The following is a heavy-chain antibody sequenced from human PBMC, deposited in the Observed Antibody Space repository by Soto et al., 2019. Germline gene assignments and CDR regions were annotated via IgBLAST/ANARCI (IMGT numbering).Heavy chain of an antibody. D-gene: IGHD3-22*01. CDR3: ARDGPYYDSSGLGRGGY. V-gene: IGHV1-3*01. CDR1: GYTFTSYA. Sequence: ASVKVSCKASGYTFTSYAMHWVRQAPGQRLEWMGWINAGNGNTKYSQKFQGRVTITRDTSASTAYMELSSLRSEDTAVYYCARDGPYYDSSGLGRGGYWGQGTLVTVSS. CDR2: INAGNGNT. J-gene: IGHJ4*02.